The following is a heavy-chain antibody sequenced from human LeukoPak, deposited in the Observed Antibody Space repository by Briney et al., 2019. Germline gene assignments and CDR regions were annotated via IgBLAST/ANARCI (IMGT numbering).Heavy chain of an antibody. J-gene: IGHJ3*02. CDR1: GYTFTNYW. CDR3: ARGTGQYNYGHRGAFDT. V-gene: IGHV5-51*01. CDR2: IYPGDSDT. Sequence: GESLKISCKGSGYTFTNYWIGWVRQMPGKGLEWMGMIYPGDSDTRYSPSFQGQVTISADKSISTAYLQWSSLKASDTAIYHCARGTGQYNYGHRGAFDTWGQGTKVTVSS. D-gene: IGHD5-18*01.